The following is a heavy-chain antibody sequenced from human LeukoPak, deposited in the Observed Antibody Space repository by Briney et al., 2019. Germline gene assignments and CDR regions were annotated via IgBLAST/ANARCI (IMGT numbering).Heavy chain of an antibody. J-gene: IGHJ4*02. CDR2: IYSGGST. Sequence: GSLRLSCAASGFTVSSNYMSWVRQAPGKGLEWVSVIYSGGSTYYADSVKGRFTISRDNSKNTLYLQMNSLRAEDTAVYYCARVGVRYQLPYWGQGTLVTVSS. CDR3: ARVGVRYQLPY. CDR1: GFTVSSNY. V-gene: IGHV3-66*01. D-gene: IGHD2-2*01.